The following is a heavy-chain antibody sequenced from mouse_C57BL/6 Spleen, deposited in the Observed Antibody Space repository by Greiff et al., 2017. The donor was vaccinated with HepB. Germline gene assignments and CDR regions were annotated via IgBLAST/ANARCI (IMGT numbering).Heavy chain of an antibody. D-gene: IGHD2-2*01. CDR2: IDPETGGT. CDR1: GYTFTDYE. V-gene: IGHV1-15*01. J-gene: IGHJ2*01. CDR3: TRSGVTFDY. Sequence: QVHVKQSGAELVRPGASVTLSCKASGYTFTDYEMHWVKQTPVHGLEWIGAIDPETGGTAYNQKFKGKAILTADKSSSTAYMELRSLTSEDSAVYYCTRSGVTFDYWGQGTTLTVSS.